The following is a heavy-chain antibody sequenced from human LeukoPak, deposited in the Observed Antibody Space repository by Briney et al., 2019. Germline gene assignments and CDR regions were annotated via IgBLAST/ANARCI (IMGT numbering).Heavy chain of an antibody. D-gene: IGHD3-10*01. J-gene: IGHJ5*02. V-gene: IGHV3-23*01. CDR3: AKEDLYGSVKWFDP. Sequence: PGGSLRLSCAASGFTFSSYAMTWVRQAPGKGLEWVSDFSGSGGGTYCADSVKGRFTISRDNSKNTLYLQMNSLRAEDTAVYYCAKEDLYGSVKWFDPWGQGTLVTVSS. CDR2: FSGSGGGT. CDR1: GFTFSSYA.